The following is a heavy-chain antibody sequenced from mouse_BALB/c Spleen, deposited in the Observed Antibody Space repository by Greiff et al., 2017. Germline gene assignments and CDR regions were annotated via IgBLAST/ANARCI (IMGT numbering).Heavy chain of an antibody. CDR3: AREAYYGNYEGWYFDV. Sequence: EVKLVESGGGLVQPGGSLRLSCATSGFTFSDFYMEWVRQPPGKRLEWIAASRNKANDYTTEYSASVKGRFIVSRDTSQSILYLQMNALRAEDTAIYYCAREAYYGNYEGWYFDVWGAGTTVTVSS. CDR2: SRNKANDYTT. D-gene: IGHD2-1*01. J-gene: IGHJ1*01. CDR1: GFTFSDFY. V-gene: IGHV7-1*02.